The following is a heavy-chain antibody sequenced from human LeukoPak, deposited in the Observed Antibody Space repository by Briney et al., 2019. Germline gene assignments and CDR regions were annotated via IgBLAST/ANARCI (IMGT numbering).Heavy chain of an antibody. CDR3: ARGGGYYYDSSGYYPFDY. J-gene: IGHJ4*02. D-gene: IGHD3-22*01. CDR1: GGTFSSYA. V-gene: IGHV1-69*13. Sequence: GASVKVSCKASGGTFSSYAISWVRQAPGQGLEWMGGIIPIFGTANYAQKFQGRVTITADESTSTAYMELSSLRSEDTAVYYCARGGGYYYDSSGYYPFDYWGQGTLVTVSS. CDR2: IIPIFGTA.